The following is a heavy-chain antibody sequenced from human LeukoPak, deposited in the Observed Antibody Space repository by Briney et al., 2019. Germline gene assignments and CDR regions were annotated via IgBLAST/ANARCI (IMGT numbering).Heavy chain of an antibody. CDR1: GGSISSYY. D-gene: IGHD1-1*01. CDR2: IYTSGST. J-gene: IGHJ5*02. V-gene: IGHV4-4*07. Sequence: SETLSLTCTVSGGSISSYYWSWIRQPVGKGLEWIGRIYTSGSTNYNPSLKSRVTMSVDTSKNQFSLKLSSVTAADTAVYYCARDPSWLEPPGWFDPWGQGTLVTVSS. CDR3: ARDPSWLEPPGWFDP.